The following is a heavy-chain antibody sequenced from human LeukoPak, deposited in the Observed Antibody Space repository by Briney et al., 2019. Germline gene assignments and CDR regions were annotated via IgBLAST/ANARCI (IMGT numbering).Heavy chain of an antibody. CDR2: IKQDGSEK. CDR1: GFTFSSYW. J-gene: IGHJ6*03. CDR3: ARAVVPAAMNYYYYYYMDV. D-gene: IGHD2-2*01. Sequence: GGSLRLSCAASGFTFSSYWMSWVRQAPGKGLEWVANIKQDGSEKYYVDSVKGRFTISRDNAKNSLYLQMNSLRAEDTAVYYCARAVVPAAMNYYYYYYMDVWGKGTTVTVSS. V-gene: IGHV3-7*04.